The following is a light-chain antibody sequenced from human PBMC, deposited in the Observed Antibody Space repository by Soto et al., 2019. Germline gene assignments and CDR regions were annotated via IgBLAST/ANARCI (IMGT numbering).Light chain of an antibody. CDR1: QSVTNTY. CDR2: DAS. V-gene: IGKV3-20*01. Sequence: EIVLTQSPCTLSLSPGERATLSCRASQSVTNTYLAWYQQKPGQAPRLLIYDASSRATGIPDRFSGSGSGTDFTLTISRLEPEDFAVYYCQQYGRSPGLFTFGPGTKVDIK. J-gene: IGKJ3*01. CDR3: QQYGRSPGLFT.